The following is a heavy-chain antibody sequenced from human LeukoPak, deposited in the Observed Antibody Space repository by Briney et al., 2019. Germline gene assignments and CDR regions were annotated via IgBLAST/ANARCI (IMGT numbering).Heavy chain of an antibody. CDR1: GFTFSSYG. D-gene: IGHD6-13*01. CDR2: ISSSSSYI. CDR3: ARDSSSWYFDY. J-gene: IGHJ4*02. Sequence: GGSLRLSCAASGFTFSSYGMNWVRQAPGKGLEWVSSISSSSSYIYCADSVKGRFTISRDNAKNSLYLQMNSLRAEDTAVYYCARDSSSWYFDYWGQGTLVTVSS. V-gene: IGHV3-21*01.